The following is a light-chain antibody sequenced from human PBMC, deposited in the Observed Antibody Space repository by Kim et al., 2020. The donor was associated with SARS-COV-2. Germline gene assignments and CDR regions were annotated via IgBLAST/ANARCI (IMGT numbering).Light chain of an antibody. CDR2: GKN. Sequence: SSELTQDPVVSVALGQTVRITCQGDSLRSYYATWYQQKPRQAPLLVIYGKNNRPPGIPDRFSGSSSGSTASLTITGAQAEDEADYYCNSRDNSDNHVLFGGGTQLTVL. CDR3: NSRDNSDNHVL. CDR1: SLRSYY. V-gene: IGLV3-19*01. J-gene: IGLJ2*01.